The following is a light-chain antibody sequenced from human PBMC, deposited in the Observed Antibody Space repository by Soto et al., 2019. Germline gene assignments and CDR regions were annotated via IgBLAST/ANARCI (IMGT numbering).Light chain of an antibody. CDR1: ESVTNY. J-gene: IGKJ1*01. V-gene: IGKV3-11*01. CDR3: QQRSDWPWT. CDR2: DVS. Sequence: EIVLTQSPATLSLSPGDRGTLSCRASESVTNYLAWYQQKPGQAPRLLVYDVSNRATGIPARFSGGGSGTDFTLTISSLEPEDFAVYYCQQRSDWPWTFGQGTQLEIK.